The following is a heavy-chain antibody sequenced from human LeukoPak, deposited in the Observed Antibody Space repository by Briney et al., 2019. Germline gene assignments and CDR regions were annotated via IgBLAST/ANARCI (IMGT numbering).Heavy chain of an antibody. CDR1: GGTFSSYA. CDR2: IIPIFGTA. Sequence: GASVKVSCKASGGTFSSYAISWVRQAPGQGLEWMGGIIPIFGTANYAQKFQGRVTMTEDTSTDTAYMELRSLRSDDTAVYYCARGDYGGNSGRLGYWGQGTLVTVSS. V-gene: IGHV1-69*06. D-gene: IGHD4-23*01. J-gene: IGHJ4*02. CDR3: ARGDYGGNSGRLGY.